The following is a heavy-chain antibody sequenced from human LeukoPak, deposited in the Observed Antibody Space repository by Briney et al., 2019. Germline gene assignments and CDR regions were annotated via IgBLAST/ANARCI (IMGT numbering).Heavy chain of an antibody. Sequence: SETLSLTCAVSGGSISGSSYYWGWIRQPPGKKLEWIGSIYSSGSTYYNPSLKSRVTISVDTSKNQFSLKLSSATAADTAVYYCAREEGSGWYPSFDYWGQGTLVTVSS. V-gene: IGHV4-39*07. CDR3: AREEGSGWYPSFDY. CDR2: IYSSGST. J-gene: IGHJ4*02. CDR1: GGSISGSSYY. D-gene: IGHD6-19*01.